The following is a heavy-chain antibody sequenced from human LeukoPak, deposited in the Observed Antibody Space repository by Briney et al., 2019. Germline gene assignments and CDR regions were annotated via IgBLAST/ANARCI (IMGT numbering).Heavy chain of an antibody. Sequence: AASVKVSCKASGYTFTSYGISWVRQAPGQGLEWMGRIIPILGIANYAQKFQGRVTITADKSTSTAYMELSSLRSEDTAVYYCARFFLGILGYYCYGMDVWGQGTTVTVSS. CDR1: GYTFTSYG. CDR3: ARFFLGILGYYCYGMDV. J-gene: IGHJ6*02. D-gene: IGHD7-27*01. V-gene: IGHV1-69*04. CDR2: IIPILGIA.